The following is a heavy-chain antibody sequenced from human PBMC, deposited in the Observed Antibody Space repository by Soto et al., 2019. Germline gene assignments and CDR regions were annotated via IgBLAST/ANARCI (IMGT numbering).Heavy chain of an antibody. V-gene: IGHV3-33*01. D-gene: IGHD2-21*02. Sequence: QVQLVESGGGVVQPGRSLRLSCAASGFTFSTYGMHWVRQAPGKGLEWVAVIWYDGSNKYYADSVKGRFTISRDNSKNTLYLQMNSLRAEVTAVYYCARGWYCGGDCYEWYFDLWGRGTLVTVSS. CDR3: ARGWYCGGDCYEWYFDL. CDR1: GFTFSTYG. CDR2: IWYDGSNK. J-gene: IGHJ2*01.